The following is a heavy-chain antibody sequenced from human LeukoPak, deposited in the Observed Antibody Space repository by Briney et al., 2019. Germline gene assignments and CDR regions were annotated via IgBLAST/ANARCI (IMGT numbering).Heavy chain of an antibody. CDR3: ARYEWGYDAFDI. Sequence: PSETLSLTCTVSGGSISSYYWSWIRQPPGKGLEWIGYIYYSGSTNYNPSLKSRVTISVDTSKNQFSLKLSSVTAADTAVYYCARYEWGYDAFDIWGQGTMVTVSS. D-gene: IGHD2-8*01. CDR2: IYYSGST. J-gene: IGHJ3*02. CDR1: GGSISSYY. V-gene: IGHV4-59*01.